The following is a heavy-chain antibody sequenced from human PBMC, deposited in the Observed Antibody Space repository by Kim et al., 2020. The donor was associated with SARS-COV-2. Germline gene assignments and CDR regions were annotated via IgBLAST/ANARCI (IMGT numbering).Heavy chain of an antibody. J-gene: IGHJ4*02. D-gene: IGHD6-13*01. CDR2: IYYSGST. Sequence: SETLSLTCTVSGGSISSGGYYWSWIRQHPGKGLEWIGYIYYSGSTYYNPSLKSRVTISVDTSKNQFSLKLSSVTAADTAVYYCARTIAGVAGFWGQGTLVTVSS. CDR3: ARTIAGVAGF. V-gene: IGHV4-31*03. CDR1: GGSISSGGYY.